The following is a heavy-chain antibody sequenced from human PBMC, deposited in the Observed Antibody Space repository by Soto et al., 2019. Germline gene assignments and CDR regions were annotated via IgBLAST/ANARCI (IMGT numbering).Heavy chain of an antibody. V-gene: IGHV1-18*01. Sequence: QVQLVQSGAEVKKPGASVKVSCKASGYTFTSYGISWVRPAPGQVLEWMGWISAYSGNTNYAQKLQGRVTMTTDTSTITASMALRSLRSHATAVYYCARDLPPPDYWGQGTLVTVSS. CDR1: GYTFTSYG. J-gene: IGHJ4*02. CDR2: ISAYSGNT. CDR3: ARDLPPPDY.